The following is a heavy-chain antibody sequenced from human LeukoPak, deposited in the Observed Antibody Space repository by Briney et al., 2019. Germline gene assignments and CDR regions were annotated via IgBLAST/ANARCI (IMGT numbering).Heavy chain of an antibody. Sequence: SETLSLTCTVSGGSISSSSYYWGWIRQPPGKGLEWIGSIYYSGSTYYNPSLKSRVTISVDTSKNQFSLKLSSVTAADTAVYYCARKSGDTAMAEDYYYYMDVWGKGTTVTVSS. CDR1: GGSISSSSYY. J-gene: IGHJ6*03. V-gene: IGHV4-39*07. CDR3: ARKSGDTAMAEDYYYYMDV. CDR2: IYYSGST. D-gene: IGHD5-18*01.